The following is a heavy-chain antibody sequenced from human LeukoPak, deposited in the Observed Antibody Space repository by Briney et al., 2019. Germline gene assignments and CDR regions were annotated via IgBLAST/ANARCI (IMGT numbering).Heavy chain of an antibody. J-gene: IGHJ3*02. CDR3: ARDRHRDIVATIPYDAFDI. CDR1: GFTFTNYD. V-gene: IGHV1-8*01. CDR2: MNPNSGNT. Sequence: GASVKVSCKASGFTFTNYDVNWVRQATGQGPEWMGWMNPNSGNTGYAQKFQGRATMTRDTSISTAYMELSRLRSDDTAVYYCARDRHRDIVATIPYDAFDIWGQGTMVTVSS. D-gene: IGHD5-12*01.